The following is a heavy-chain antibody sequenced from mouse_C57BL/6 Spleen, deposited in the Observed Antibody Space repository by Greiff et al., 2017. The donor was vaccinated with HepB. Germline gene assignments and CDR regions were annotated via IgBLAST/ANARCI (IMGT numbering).Heavy chain of an antibody. J-gene: IGHJ1*03. V-gene: IGHV5-4*01. CDR3: ARDYGSSYEGYFDV. Sequence: EVQLQESGGGLVKPGGSLKLSCAASGFTFSSYAMSWVRQTPEKRLEWVATISDGGSYTYYPDNVKGRFTISRDNAKNNLYLQMSHLKSEDTAMYYCARDYGSSYEGYFDVWGTGTTVTVSS. CDR1: GFTFSSYA. CDR2: ISDGGSYT. D-gene: IGHD1-1*01.